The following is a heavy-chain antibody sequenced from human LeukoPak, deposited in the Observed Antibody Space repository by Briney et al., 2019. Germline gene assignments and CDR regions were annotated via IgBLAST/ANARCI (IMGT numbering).Heavy chain of an antibody. CDR1: GFPFSTYS. J-gene: IGHJ4*02. CDR2: ISGSGGST. V-gene: IGHV3-23*01. CDR3: AKDPRVGSRVATPCH. Sequence: GGSLRLSCAASGFPFSTYSMDWVRQAPGKGLEWVSAISGSGGSTYYADSVKGRFTISRDNSKSTLFLQMNSLRAEDTAVYYCAKDPRVGSRVATPCHWGQGTLVTVSS. D-gene: IGHD5-24*01.